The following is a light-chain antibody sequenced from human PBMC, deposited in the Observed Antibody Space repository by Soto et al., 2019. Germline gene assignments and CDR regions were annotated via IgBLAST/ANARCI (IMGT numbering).Light chain of an antibody. CDR2: EVN. V-gene: IGLV2-14*01. CDR3: ASYVRGNTVL. Sequence: QSALTQPASVSGSPGQSITISGTGTSRDVGAYDYVCWYQHHPRKVPNLLIYEVNYRPSAISSRFSGSKSGNTASLTISGLQAEDEADYYCASYVRGNTVLFGGGTKVTVL. J-gene: IGLJ3*02. CDR1: SRDVGAYDY.